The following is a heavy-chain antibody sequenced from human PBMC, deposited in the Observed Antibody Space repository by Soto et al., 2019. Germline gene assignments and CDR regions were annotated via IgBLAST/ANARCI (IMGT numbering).Heavy chain of an antibody. CDR1: GGSISSGDYY. CDR2: IYYSGST. J-gene: IGHJ4*02. CDR3: ARASEEDDSSGYYYGY. D-gene: IGHD3-22*01. V-gene: IGHV4-30-4*01. Sequence: PSETLSLTCTVSGGSISSGDYYWSWIRQPPGKGLEWIGYIYYSGSTYYNPSLKSRVTISVDTSKNQFSLKLSSVTAADTAVYYCARASEEDDSSGYYYGYWGQGTLVTLSS.